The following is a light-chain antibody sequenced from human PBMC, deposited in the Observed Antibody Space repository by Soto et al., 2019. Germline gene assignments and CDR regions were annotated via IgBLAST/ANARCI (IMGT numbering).Light chain of an antibody. V-gene: IGKV1-5*01. CDR3: QQYNTYPWT. Sequence: EIRMTQSPATLSATIGDRVVITCRASEGISSWLAWYQQKPGKAPKLLIYDVSSLESGVPSRFSGSGSGTEFTLTISSLQPDDFATYYCQQYNTYPWTFGQGTNVDIK. CDR1: EGISSW. J-gene: IGKJ1*01. CDR2: DVS.